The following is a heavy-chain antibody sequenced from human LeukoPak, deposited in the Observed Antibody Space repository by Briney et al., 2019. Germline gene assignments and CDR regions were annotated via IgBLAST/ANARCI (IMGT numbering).Heavy chain of an antibody. J-gene: IGHJ4*02. Sequence: ASVKVSCKASGYTFTSYDINWVRQATGQGLEWMGWMNPNSGNTGYAQKFQGRVTMTEDTSTDTAYMELSSLRSEDTAVYYCATGTGLSGSYNLWGQGTLVTVSS. V-gene: IGHV1-8*02. CDR3: ATGTGLSGSYNL. CDR1: GYTFTSYD. D-gene: IGHD1-26*01. CDR2: MNPNSGNT.